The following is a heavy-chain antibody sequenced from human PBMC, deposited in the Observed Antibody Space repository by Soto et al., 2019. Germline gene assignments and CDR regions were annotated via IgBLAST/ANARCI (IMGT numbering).Heavy chain of an antibody. CDR1: GYTFTSYG. V-gene: IGHV1-18*01. CDR3: ARGSYGDY. D-gene: IGHD1-26*01. J-gene: IGHJ4*02. CDR2: ISAHNGNT. Sequence: QVHLVQSGAEVKKPGASVKVSCKASGYTFTSYGITWVRQAPGQGLEWMGWISAHNGNTDYAQKVQGRVIVTRNTSPSTAYMELRSLRSDATAVYYCARGSYGDYWGQGARVTVSS.